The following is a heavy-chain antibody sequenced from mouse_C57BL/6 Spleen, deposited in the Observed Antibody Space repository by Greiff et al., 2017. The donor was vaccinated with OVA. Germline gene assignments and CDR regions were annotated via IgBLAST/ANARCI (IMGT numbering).Heavy chain of an antibody. D-gene: IGHD2-14*01. CDR1: GFTFSDYY. CDR3: ARDRRVPYWYFDV. Sequence: EVKLVESEGGLVQPGSSMKLSCTASGFTFSDYYMAWVRQVPEKGLEWVANINYDGSSTYYLDSLKSRFIISRDNAKNILYLQMSSLKSEDTATYYCARDRRVPYWYFDVWGTGTTVTVSS. CDR2: INYDGSST. V-gene: IGHV5-16*01. J-gene: IGHJ1*03.